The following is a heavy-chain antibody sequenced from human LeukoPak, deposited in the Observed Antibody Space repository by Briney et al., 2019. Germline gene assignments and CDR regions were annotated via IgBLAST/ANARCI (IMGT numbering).Heavy chain of an antibody. J-gene: IGHJ6*03. D-gene: IGHD6-6*01. Sequence: GGSLRLSCAASGFTFSSYSMNWVSQAPGKGLEWVSSISSSSSYIYYADSVKGRFTISRDNAKNSLYLQMNSLRAEDTAVYYCARDRGIAARYMDVWGKGTTVTVSS. CDR2: ISSSSSYI. CDR3: ARDRGIAARYMDV. CDR1: GFTFSSYS. V-gene: IGHV3-21*01.